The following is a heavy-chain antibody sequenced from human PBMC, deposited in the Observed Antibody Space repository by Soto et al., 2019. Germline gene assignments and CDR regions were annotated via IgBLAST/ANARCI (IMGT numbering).Heavy chain of an antibody. J-gene: IGHJ5*02. CDR1: GYTFTGYY. CDR3: ARGGSNIVVVVAATLRWFDP. CDR2: INPNSGGT. D-gene: IGHD2-15*01. V-gene: IGHV1-2*02. Sequence: ASVKASCKASGYTFTGYYMHWVRQAPGQGLEWMGWINPNSGGTNYAQKFQGRVTMTRDTSISTAYMELSRLRSDDTAVYYCARGGSNIVVVVAATLRWFDPWGQGTLVTVSS.